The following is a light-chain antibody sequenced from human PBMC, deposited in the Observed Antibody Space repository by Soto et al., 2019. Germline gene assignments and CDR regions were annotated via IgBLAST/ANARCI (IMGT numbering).Light chain of an antibody. CDR2: SNS. Sequence: QSVLTQPPSASGTPGQRVTISCSGSSSNIGINTANWYQQLPGTAPKLLIYSNSQRPSGVPDRFSGSKSGTSASLAISGLQSGDEADYYCAAWDDSLNGYVFGTGTQLTVL. J-gene: IGLJ1*01. CDR1: SSNIGINT. V-gene: IGLV1-44*01. CDR3: AAWDDSLNGYV.